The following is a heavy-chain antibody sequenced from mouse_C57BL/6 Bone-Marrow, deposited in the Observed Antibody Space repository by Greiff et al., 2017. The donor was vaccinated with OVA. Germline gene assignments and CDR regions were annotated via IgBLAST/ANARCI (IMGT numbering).Heavy chain of an antibody. CDR3: TPTGSNYWYFDV. J-gene: IGHJ1*03. CDR2: IDPENGDT. D-gene: IGHD2-5*01. Sequence: EVQLQQSGAELVRPGASVKLSCTASGFNITDDYMHWVKQRPEQGLEWIGWIDPENGDTEYASKFQGKATITADTSSNTAYLQLSSLTSEDTAVYYCTPTGSNYWYFDVWGTGTTVTVSS. CDR1: GFNITDDY. V-gene: IGHV14-4*01.